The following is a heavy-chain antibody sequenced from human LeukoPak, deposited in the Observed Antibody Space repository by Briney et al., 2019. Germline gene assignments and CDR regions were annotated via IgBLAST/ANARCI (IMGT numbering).Heavy chain of an antibody. CDR2: IYTSGST. CDR3: AKLEGARVDP. D-gene: IGHD1-26*01. Sequence: SETLSLTCTVSGGSISGSNYYWAWIRQPAGKGLEWIGRIYTSGSTDYNPSLKSRVTMSVDTSKNQFSLKLSSVTAADTAVYYCAKLEGARVDPWGQGTLVTVSS. CDR1: GGSISGSNYY. V-gene: IGHV4-61*02. J-gene: IGHJ5*02.